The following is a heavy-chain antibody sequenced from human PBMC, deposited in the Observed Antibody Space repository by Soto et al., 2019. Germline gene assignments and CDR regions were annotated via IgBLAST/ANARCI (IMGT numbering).Heavy chain of an antibody. Sequence: EVQLVESGGGLVQPGGSLRLSCAASGFTVSSSYMSWVRQAPGKGLEWVSVMYSGGSTYYADSVKGRFTSSRDNSKNTLYLQMNSLGAEDTAVYYCARDLGAVFDYWGQGTLVTVSS. CDR1: GFTVSSSY. J-gene: IGHJ4*02. CDR2: MYSGGST. V-gene: IGHV3-66*01. CDR3: ARDLGAVFDY.